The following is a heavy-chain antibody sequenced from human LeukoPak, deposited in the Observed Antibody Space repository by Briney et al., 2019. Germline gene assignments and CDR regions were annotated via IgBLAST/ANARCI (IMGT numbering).Heavy chain of an antibody. V-gene: IGHV3-66*01. Sequence: GGSLRLSCAASGSTVSSNYMSWVRQAPGKGLEWVSVIYSGGSTYYADSVKGRFTISRDNSKNTLYLQMNSLRAEDTAVYYCARDRRNGGSVAFDIWGQGTMVTVSS. D-gene: IGHD3-10*01. CDR2: IYSGGST. CDR3: ARDRRNGGSVAFDI. CDR1: GSTVSSNY. J-gene: IGHJ3*02.